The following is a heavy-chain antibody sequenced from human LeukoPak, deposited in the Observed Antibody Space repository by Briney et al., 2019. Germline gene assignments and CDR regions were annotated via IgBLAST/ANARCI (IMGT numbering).Heavy chain of an antibody. J-gene: IGHJ4*02. Sequence: PSETLSLTCAVSGYSISSGYYWGWIRQPPGKGLEWIGSIYHSGSTYYNPSLKSRVTISVDTSKNQFSLKLSSVTAADTAVYYCARRWMLYYFDYWGQGTLVTVSS. D-gene: IGHD2-2*03. CDR1: GYSISSGYY. V-gene: IGHV4-38-2*01. CDR3: ARRWMLYYFDY. CDR2: IYHSGST.